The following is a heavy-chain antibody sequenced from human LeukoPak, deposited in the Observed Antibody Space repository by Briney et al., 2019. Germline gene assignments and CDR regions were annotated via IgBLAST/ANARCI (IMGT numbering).Heavy chain of an antibody. CDR2: IKEDESQK. CDR1: GFTFSNYW. D-gene: IGHD3-10*01. J-gene: IGHJ6*02. Sequence: GGSLRLSCAASGFTFSNYWMTWVRQAPGKGLEWVANIKEDESQKYYVDSVKGRFTISRDNAKNSLYLQMNSLRAEDTAVYYCAKVILWFGELPPGPENGMDVWGQGTTVTVSS. CDR3: AKVILWFGELPPGPENGMDV. V-gene: IGHV3-7*03.